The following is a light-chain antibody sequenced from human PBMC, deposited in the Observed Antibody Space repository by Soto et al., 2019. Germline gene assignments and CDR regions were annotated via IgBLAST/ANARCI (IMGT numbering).Light chain of an antibody. CDR1: SSDVGNYKY. Sequence: QSALTQPASVSGSPGQSITISCTGTSSDVGNYKYVSWYQQHPGKAPKLMIYEVSNRPSGVSNRFSGSKSGNTASLTISGLQAEDETDYYCFSYTSSGTYGVGTGTKVTAL. CDR3: FSYTSSGTYG. V-gene: IGLV2-14*01. J-gene: IGLJ1*01. CDR2: EVS.